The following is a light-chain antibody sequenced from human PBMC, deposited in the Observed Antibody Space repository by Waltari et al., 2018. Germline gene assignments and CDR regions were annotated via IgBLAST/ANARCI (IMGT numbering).Light chain of an antibody. J-gene: IGKJ5*01. CDR2: EAS. CDR1: QDIGNY. V-gene: IGKV1-33*01. Sequence: LSASVGDRVTITCQASQDIGNYLNWYQQKPGKAPKLLIFEASSLETGVPSTFSGSGSGTDFTFTISSLQPEDIATYYCQQYDNLPITFGQGTRLEIK. CDR3: QQYDNLPIT.